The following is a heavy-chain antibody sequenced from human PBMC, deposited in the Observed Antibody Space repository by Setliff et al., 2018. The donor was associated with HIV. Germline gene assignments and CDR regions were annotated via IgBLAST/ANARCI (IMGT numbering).Heavy chain of an antibody. CDR3: ARGAEDLAINPPSFDYYFDY. J-gene: IGHJ4*02. CDR2: IYNSAST. CDR1: GDSISTDY. Sequence: SETLSLTCTVSGDSISTDYWTWIRQPPGKGLEWIGYIYNSASTSYNPSLKSRVTISVDTSKNQFSLKLRSDDTALYFCARGAEDLAINPPSFDYYFDYWGQGTPVTVSS. D-gene: IGHD3-9*01. V-gene: IGHV4-4*09.